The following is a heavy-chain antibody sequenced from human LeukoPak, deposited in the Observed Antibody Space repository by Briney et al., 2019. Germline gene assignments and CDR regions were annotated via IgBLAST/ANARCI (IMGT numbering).Heavy chain of an antibody. Sequence: GGSLRLSCTASGFTFGDYAMTWVRQAPGKGLEWVSAISGSGSRAYYADSVKGRFTISRDNSKNTLYLQMNSLRVEDTAVYYCAKGLASGSHFDYWGQGTLVTVSS. CDR1: GFTFGDYA. CDR3: AKGLASGSHFDY. J-gene: IGHJ4*02. D-gene: IGHD6-25*01. V-gene: IGHV3-23*01. CDR2: ISGSGSRA.